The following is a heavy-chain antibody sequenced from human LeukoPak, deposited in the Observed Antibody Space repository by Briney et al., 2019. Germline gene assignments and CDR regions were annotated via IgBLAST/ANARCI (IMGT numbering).Heavy chain of an antibody. J-gene: IGHJ5*02. CDR3: AIHIVVVPAAKKKNWFDP. V-gene: IGHV4-34*01. CDR2: IQHSGST. Sequence: HPETLSLTWDVYGGSFSGLYWSWIRQHPGKGPGLVGEIQHSGSTNYNPSLKSRVTISVDTSKNQFSLKLSSVTAADTAVYYCAIHIVVVPAAKKKNWFDPWGQGTLVTVSS. D-gene: IGHD2-2*01. CDR1: GGSFSGLY.